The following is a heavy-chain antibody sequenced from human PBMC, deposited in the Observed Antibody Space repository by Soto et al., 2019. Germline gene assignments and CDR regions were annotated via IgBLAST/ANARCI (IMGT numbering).Heavy chain of an antibody. D-gene: IGHD1-1*01. CDR3: ARGRYGDY. V-gene: IGHV1-18*01. J-gene: IGHJ4*02. Sequence: QVHLVQSGAEVKKPGASVKVSCKGSGYGFTTYGITWVRQAPGQGLEWMAWISAHNGNTNYAQKVQGRATVTRDTSTSTAYRELRSLRYDDTAVYYCARGRYGDYWGQGALVTVSS. CDR2: ISAHNGNT. CDR1: GYGFTTYG.